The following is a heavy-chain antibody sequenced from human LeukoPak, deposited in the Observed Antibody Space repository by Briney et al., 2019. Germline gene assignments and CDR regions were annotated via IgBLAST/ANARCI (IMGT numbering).Heavy chain of an antibody. D-gene: IGHD6-13*01. V-gene: IGHV4-59*11. Sequence: SETLSLTCTVSGGSISGHYWSWIRQPPGKGLEWIGYIYYSGSTNYNPSLKSRVTISVDTSKNQFSLKLSSVTAADTAVYFCARPRYSSTWIFDYWGQGTLVTVSS. J-gene: IGHJ4*02. CDR3: ARPRYSSTWIFDY. CDR1: GGSISGHY. CDR2: IYYSGST.